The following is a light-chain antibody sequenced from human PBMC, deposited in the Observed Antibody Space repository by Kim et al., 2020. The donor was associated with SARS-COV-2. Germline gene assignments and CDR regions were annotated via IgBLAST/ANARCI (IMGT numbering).Light chain of an antibody. CDR2: EDN. Sequence: GKTVTISGTHSSGSIASNYVQWYQQRPGSSPTTVIYEDNQRPSGVPDRFSGSIDSSSNSASLTISGLKTEDEADYYCQSYDSSNWVFGGGTKLTVL. CDR3: QSYDSSNWV. V-gene: IGLV6-57*01. CDR1: SGSIASNY. J-gene: IGLJ3*02.